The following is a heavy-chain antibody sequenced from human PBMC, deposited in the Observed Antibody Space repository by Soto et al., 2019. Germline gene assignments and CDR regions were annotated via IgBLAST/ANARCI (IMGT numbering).Heavy chain of an antibody. V-gene: IGHV3-74*01. CDR3: ARGSRRWYVSLDY. CDR1: GFTFSSNW. CDR2: INSDGSIT. Sequence: EVQLVESGGGLVQPGGSLRLSCAASGFTFSSNWMHWVRQAPGKGLVWVSRINSDGSITSYADSVKGQFTISRDNAKNTLDLQMNSLGADGTAVYYWARGSRRWYVSLDYWGQGTLVTVSS. D-gene: IGHD6-13*01. J-gene: IGHJ4*02.